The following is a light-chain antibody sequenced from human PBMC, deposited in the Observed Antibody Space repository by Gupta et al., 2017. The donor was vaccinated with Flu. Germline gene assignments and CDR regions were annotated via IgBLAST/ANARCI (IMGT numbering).Light chain of an antibody. J-gene: IGLJ3*02. V-gene: IGLV5-45*03. Sequence: QAVPTQPSSLSASPGASASLTCTLRSGINVGTYRIYWYQQKPGSPPQYLLRYKSDSDKQQGSGVPSRFSGSKDASANAGILLISGLQSEDEADYYCMIWHSSAPVFGGGTKLTVL. CDR1: SGINVGTYR. CDR2: YKSDSDK. CDR3: MIWHSSAPV.